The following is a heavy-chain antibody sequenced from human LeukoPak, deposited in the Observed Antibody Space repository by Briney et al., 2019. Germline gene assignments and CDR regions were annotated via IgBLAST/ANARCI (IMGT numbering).Heavy chain of an antibody. D-gene: IGHD6-19*01. CDR3: ARQWLFDY. V-gene: IGHV5-51*01. CDR2: INPDDSDT. Sequence: GESLKTSCKASGYNFASYWIGWVRQMPGKGLEWMGIINPDDSDTRYSPSFQGQVTISADKSISTAYLQWSSLKASDTAMYYCARQWLFDYWGQGTLVTVSS. J-gene: IGHJ4*02. CDR1: GYNFASYW.